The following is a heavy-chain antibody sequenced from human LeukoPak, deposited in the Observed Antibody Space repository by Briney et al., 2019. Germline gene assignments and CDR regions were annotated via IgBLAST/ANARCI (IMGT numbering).Heavy chain of an antibody. V-gene: IGHV4-59*01. Sequence: SETLSLTCTVSGGSISSYYWSWIRKPPGKGLEWIGYIYHSGTTNYNPSLKSRVTISVDTSKSQFSLKLSSVTAADTAVYYCARDLSGPSYYYYGMDVWGQGTTVTVSS. CDR2: IYHSGTT. CDR3: ARDLSGPSYYYYGMDV. D-gene: IGHD3-3*01. CDR1: GGSISSYY. J-gene: IGHJ6*02.